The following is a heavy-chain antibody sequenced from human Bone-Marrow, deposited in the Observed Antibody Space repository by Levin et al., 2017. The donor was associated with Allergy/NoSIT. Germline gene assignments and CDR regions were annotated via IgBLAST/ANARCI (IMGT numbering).Heavy chain of an antibody. Sequence: GGSLRLSCAASGFTFSNYSMNWVRQAPGQGLEWVSSITSSSSYIYYADSVQGRFSISRDNAENSLYLQMSSLRDGDTAVLYCARSSHSVVVPTTTYFDYWGQGTLVTVSS. CDR3: ARSSHSVVVPTTTYFDY. V-gene: IGHV3-21*04. D-gene: IGHD2-2*01. CDR2: ITSSSSYI. CDR1: GFTFSNYS. J-gene: IGHJ4*02.